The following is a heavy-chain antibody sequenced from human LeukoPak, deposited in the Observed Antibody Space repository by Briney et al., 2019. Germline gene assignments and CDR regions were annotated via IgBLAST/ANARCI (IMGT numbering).Heavy chain of an antibody. CDR2: IIPILGIA. Sequence: GSSVKVCCKASGGTFSSYAISWVRQAPGQGLEWMGRIIPILGIANYAQKFQGRVTITADKSTSTAYMELSSLRSEDTAVYYCARETYYYGSGSYYRVNYFDYWGQGTLVTVSS. J-gene: IGHJ4*02. CDR1: GGTFSSYA. D-gene: IGHD3-10*01. CDR3: ARETYYYGSGSYYRVNYFDY. V-gene: IGHV1-69*04.